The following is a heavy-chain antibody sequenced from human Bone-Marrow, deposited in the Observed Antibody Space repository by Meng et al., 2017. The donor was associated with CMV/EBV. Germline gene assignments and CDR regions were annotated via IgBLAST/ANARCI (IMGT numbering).Heavy chain of an antibody. CDR1: GFTFSNAW. D-gene: IGHD6-6*01. J-gene: IGHJ6*02. V-gene: IGHV3-15*01. CDR2: IKSKTDGGTT. CDR3: TTVGWQLVDYYGMDV. Sequence: GESLKISCAASGFTFSNAWMSWVRQAPGKGLEWVGRIKSKTDGGTTDCAAPVKGRFTISRDDSKNTLYLQMNSLKTEDTAVYYCTTVGWQLVDYYGMDVWGQGTTVTVSS.